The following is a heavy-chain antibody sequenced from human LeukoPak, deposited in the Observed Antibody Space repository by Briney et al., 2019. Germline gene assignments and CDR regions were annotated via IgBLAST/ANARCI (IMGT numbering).Heavy chain of an antibody. J-gene: IGHJ6*02. Sequence: GGSLRLSCAASGFTFSDYYMSWIRQAPGKGLEWVSYISSSGSTIYYADSVKGRFTISRDNAKNSLYLQMNSLRAGDTAVYYCARDQGFGEFTYYYGMDVWGQGTTVTVSS. CDR1: GFTFSDYY. D-gene: IGHD3-10*01. CDR3: ARDQGFGEFTYYYGMDV. CDR2: ISSSGSTI. V-gene: IGHV3-11*01.